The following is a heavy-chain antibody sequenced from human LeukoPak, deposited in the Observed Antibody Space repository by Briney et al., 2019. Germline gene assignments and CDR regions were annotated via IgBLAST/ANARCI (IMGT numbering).Heavy chain of an antibody. V-gene: IGHV5-51*01. CDR2: IYPGDSDT. J-gene: IGHJ4*02. CDR3: ATSIAAAGSLDVFDY. CDR1: GYSFTSYW. D-gene: IGHD6-13*01. Sequence: GESLKISCKGSGYSFTSYWIGWVRQMPVKGLEWMGIIYPGDSDTRYSPSFQGQVTISADKSISTAYLQWSSLKASDTAMYYCATSIAAAGSLDVFDYWGQGTLVTVSS.